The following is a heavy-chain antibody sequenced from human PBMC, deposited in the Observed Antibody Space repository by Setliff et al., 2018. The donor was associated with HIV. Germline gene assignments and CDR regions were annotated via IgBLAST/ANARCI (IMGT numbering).Heavy chain of an antibody. CDR1: GGSISSGGYY. Sequence: SETLSLTCTVSGGSISSGGYYWSWIRQHPGKGLEWIGYIHYSGNTYYNPSLKSRVTISVDTSKNQFSLKLSSVTAADTAVYHCARRVILSYGYYFDYWGQGTLVTVSS. CDR2: IHYSGNT. J-gene: IGHJ4*02. CDR3: ARRVILSYGYYFDY. V-gene: IGHV4-31*03. D-gene: IGHD3-16*02.